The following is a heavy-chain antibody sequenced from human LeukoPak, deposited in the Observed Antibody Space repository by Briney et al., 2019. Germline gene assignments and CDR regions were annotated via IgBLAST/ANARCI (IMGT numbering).Heavy chain of an antibody. V-gene: IGHV3-23*01. Sequence: GGSLRLSCVASGFTFSSYAMSWVRQAPGKGLEWVSAISGSGGSTYYADSVKGRFTISRDNSKNTLYLQMNSLRAEDTAVYYCAKEGYYDSSGYPDDYYFDYWGQGTLVTVSS. D-gene: IGHD3-22*01. CDR2: ISGSGGST. CDR1: GFTFSSYA. CDR3: AKEGYYDSSGYPDDYYFDY. J-gene: IGHJ4*02.